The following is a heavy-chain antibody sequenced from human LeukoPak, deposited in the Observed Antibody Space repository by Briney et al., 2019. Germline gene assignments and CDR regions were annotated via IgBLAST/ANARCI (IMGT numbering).Heavy chain of an antibody. CDR2: FDPEDGKI. D-gene: IGHD4-23*01. CDR1: GYTLFEFS. J-gene: IGHJ4*02. CDR3: ARVGVDDSGNILKYFFDY. Sequence: ASVKVTCKISGYTLFEFSLNWVRQAPGKGLEWMGGFDPEDGKIIYAQKFQGRVTMTEDTSTDTAYMELSSLRSEDTALYYCARVGVDDSGNILKYFFDYWGQGTLVTVSS. V-gene: IGHV1-24*01.